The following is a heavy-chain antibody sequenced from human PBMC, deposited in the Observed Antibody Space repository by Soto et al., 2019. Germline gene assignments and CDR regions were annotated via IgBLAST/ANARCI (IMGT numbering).Heavy chain of an antibody. CDR3: ARPGDDSSGYFAFDI. Sequence: PSETLSLTCTVSGGSISSSSYYWGWIRQPPGKGLEWIGSIYYSGSTYYNPSPKSRVTISVDTSKNQFSLKLSSVTAADTAVYYCARPGDDSSGYFAFDIWGQGTMVTVSS. V-gene: IGHV4-39*01. CDR2: IYYSGST. CDR1: GGSISSSSYY. D-gene: IGHD3-22*01. J-gene: IGHJ3*02.